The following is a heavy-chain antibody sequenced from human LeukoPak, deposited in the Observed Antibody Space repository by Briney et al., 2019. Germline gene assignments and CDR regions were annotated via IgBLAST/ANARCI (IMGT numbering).Heavy chain of an antibody. V-gene: IGHV4-4*02. J-gene: IGHJ4*02. CDR2: IYHSGST. CDR1: GGSISSSNW. CDR3: ARHCSGGSCYPRSGAL. Sequence: SETLSLTCAVSGGSISSSNWWSWVRPPPGKGLEWIGEIYHSGSTNYNPSLKSRVTISVDKSKNQFSLKLSSVTAADTAVYYCARHCSGGSCYPRSGALWGQGTLVTVSS. D-gene: IGHD2-15*01.